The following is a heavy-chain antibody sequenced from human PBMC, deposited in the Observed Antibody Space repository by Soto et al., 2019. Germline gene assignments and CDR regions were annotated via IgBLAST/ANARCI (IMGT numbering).Heavy chain of an antibody. CDR2: VSFRGDI. D-gene: IGHD2-2*01. Sequence: EVQLVESGGGLVKPGGSLRLSCTASGFMLSSYTLNWVRQAPGKGLEGVSSVSFRGDIYYADSLEGRFTISRDDAKNSLYLQMNSLRAEDTAVYYCARGCSSASCYYYWGQGTLVTVSS. CDR3: ARGCSSASCYYY. V-gene: IGHV3-21*01. CDR1: GFMLSSYT. J-gene: IGHJ4*02.